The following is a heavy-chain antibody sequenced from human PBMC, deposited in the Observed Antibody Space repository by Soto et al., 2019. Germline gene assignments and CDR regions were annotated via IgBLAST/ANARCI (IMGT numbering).Heavy chain of an antibody. D-gene: IGHD6-25*01. J-gene: IGHJ6*02. V-gene: IGHV3-30*18. CDR2: ISYDGSNK. CDR1: GFTFSSYG. Sequence: QVQLVESGGGVVQPGRSLRLSCAASGFTFSSYGMHWVRQAPGKGLEWVAVISYDGSNKYYADSVKGRFTISRDNSKNKLYLQMNSLRAEDTAVYYCAKDRRPNYYCGMDVWGQGTPVTVSS. CDR3: AKDRRPNYYCGMDV.